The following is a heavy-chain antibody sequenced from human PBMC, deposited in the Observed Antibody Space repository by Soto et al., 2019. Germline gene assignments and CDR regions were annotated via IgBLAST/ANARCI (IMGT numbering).Heavy chain of an antibody. D-gene: IGHD2-2*01. CDR3: ARVRTEYAGLDY. Sequence: PSETPSPPPYFSCGAGSSFFLARIPQSPGKGLESIAYVCSSGSTNYNPSLESRVAISLDTSKNQFSLRLTSVTAADTAVYFCARVRTEYAGLDYWGQGTLVTVSS. J-gene: IGHJ4*02. CDR2: VCSSGST. CDR1: CGAGSSFF. V-gene: IGHV4-59*02.